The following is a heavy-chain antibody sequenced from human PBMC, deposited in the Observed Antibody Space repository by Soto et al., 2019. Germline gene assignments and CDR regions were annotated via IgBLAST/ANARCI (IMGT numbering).Heavy chain of an antibody. CDR2: ISTDSSNT. CDR1: GGSFRDFY. CDR3: ATYGMDV. Sequence: GGSLRLSCVASGGSFRDFYMSWIRKTPGKGLEWVSHISTDSSNTKYGDSVKGRFTVSRDNAKRSLYLQMSSLRVEDTGIYYCATYGMDVWGQGTTVTVSS. J-gene: IGHJ6*02. V-gene: IGHV3-11*06.